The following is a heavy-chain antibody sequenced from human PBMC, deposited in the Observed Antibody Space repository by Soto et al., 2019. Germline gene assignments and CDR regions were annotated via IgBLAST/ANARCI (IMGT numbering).Heavy chain of an antibody. Sequence: SETLSLTCAVSGGSISSGGYSWSWIRQPPGKGLEWIGYIYHSGSTYYNPSLKSRVTISVDRSKNQFSLKLSSVTAADTAVYYCASAPRYYYDSSGYYPLNYWGQGTLVTVS. D-gene: IGHD3-22*01. V-gene: IGHV4-30-2*01. CDR2: IYHSGST. CDR3: ASAPRYYYDSSGYYPLNY. CDR1: GGSISSGGYS. J-gene: IGHJ4*02.